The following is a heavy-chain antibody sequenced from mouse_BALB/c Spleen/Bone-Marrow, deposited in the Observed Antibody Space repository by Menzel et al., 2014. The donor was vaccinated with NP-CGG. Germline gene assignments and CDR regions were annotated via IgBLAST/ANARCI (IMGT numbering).Heavy chain of an antibody. J-gene: IGHJ3*01. CDR2: FHPYNDDT. Sequence: VQGVESGAELVKPGASVKMSCKAFGYTFTTYPIEWMKQNHGKSLEWIGNFHPYNDDTKYNEKFKGKAKLTVEKSSSTVHLELSRLTPDDSGIYFCTRGGGFAYWGQGTLVTVSA. V-gene: IGHV1-47*01. CDR3: TRGGGFAY. CDR1: GYTFTTYP.